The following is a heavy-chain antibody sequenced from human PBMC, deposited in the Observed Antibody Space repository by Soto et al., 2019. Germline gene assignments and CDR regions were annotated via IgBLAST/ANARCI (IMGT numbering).Heavy chain of an antibody. Sequence: GGSLRLSCAASGFTFSSYAMSWVRQAPGKGLEWVSAISGSGGSTYYADSVKGRFTISRDNAKNTRYLQMSSRRAEDTAVYYCAKPKGKEFLPDYWGQGTLVTVSS. CDR2: ISGSGGST. CDR1: GFTFSSYA. D-gene: IGHD3-10*01. J-gene: IGHJ4*02. V-gene: IGHV3-23*01. CDR3: AKPKGKEFLPDY.